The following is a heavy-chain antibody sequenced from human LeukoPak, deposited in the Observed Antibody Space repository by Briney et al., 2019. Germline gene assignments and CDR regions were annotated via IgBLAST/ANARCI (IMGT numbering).Heavy chain of an antibody. V-gene: IGHV3-23*01. J-gene: IGHJ5*02. CDR2: VSGTGGRT. D-gene: IGHD6-6*01. Sequence: GGSLRLSCSASGFTFSSYAMHWVRQAPGKGLEWVSVVSGTGGRTYYADSVKGRFTISRDNSKNTLYLQMNSLRAEDTALYYCVKASSSSPQYNWFDAWGQGTLVTVSS. CDR1: GFTFSSYA. CDR3: VKASSSSPQYNWFDA.